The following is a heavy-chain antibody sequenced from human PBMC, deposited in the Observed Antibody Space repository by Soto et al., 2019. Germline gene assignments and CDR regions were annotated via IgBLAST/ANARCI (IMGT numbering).Heavy chain of an antibody. D-gene: IGHD6-13*01. CDR3: ARGNSSSWYGDYYYYYGMDV. Sequence: SETLSLTCAVYGGSFSGYYWSWIRQPQGKGLEWIGEINHSGRTNYNPSPKSRVTISVDTSKNQFSLKLSSMTAADTAVYYCARGNSSSWYGDYYYYYGMDVWGQGTTVTVSS. CDR2: INHSGRT. CDR1: GGSFSGYY. J-gene: IGHJ6*02. V-gene: IGHV4-34*01.